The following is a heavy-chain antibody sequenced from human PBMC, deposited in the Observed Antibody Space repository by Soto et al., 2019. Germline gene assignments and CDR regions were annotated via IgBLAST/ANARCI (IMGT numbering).Heavy chain of an antibody. CDR2: IYYSGST. Sequence: QLQLQESGPGLVKPSETLSLTCTVSGGSISSSSYYWGWIRQPPGKGLEWIGSIYYSGSTYYNPSLMSRVTISEDTSKTNFSPKLSSVTAADTAVYYCARQAVSDDFGDLCGQGPLVTVAS. CDR1: GGSISSSSYY. J-gene: IGHJ5*02. D-gene: IGHD4-17*01. V-gene: IGHV4-39*01. CDR3: ARQAVSDDFGDL.